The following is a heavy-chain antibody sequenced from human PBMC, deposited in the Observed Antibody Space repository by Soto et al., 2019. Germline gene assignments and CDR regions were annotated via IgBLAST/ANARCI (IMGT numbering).Heavy chain of an antibody. Sequence: GGSLRLSCAASGFTLIKYPMNWVRQVPGKGLEWVSYINNNSGVVYYADSVKGRFTTSRDNAKNSLYLQMNSLRVEDTAVYNWARGGTTVTAANSWGQGTLVTVS. CDR1: GFTLIKYP. J-gene: IGHJ4*02. V-gene: IGHV3-48*01. D-gene: IGHD4-4*01. CDR3: ARGGTTVTAANS. CDR2: INNNSGVV.